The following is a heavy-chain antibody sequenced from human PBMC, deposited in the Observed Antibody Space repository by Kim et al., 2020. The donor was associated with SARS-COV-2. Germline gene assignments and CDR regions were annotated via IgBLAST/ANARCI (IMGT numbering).Heavy chain of an antibody. CDR2: IYHSGST. CDR1: GGSISSGGYS. Sequence: SETLSLTCAVSGGSISSGGYSWSWIRQPPGKGLEWIGYIYHSGSTYYNPSLKSRVTISVDRSKNQFSLKLSSVTAADTAVYYWARARAPTGAFNWFDPWGQGTLVTVSS. V-gene: IGHV4-30-2*01. CDR3: ARARAPTGAFNWFDP. D-gene: IGHD4-17*01. J-gene: IGHJ5*02.